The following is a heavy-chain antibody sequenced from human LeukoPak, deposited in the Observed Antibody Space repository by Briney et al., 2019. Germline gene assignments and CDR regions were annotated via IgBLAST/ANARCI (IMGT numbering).Heavy chain of an antibody. CDR2: ISAYNGNT. CDR3: ARVDCSGGSCYSDFDY. D-gene: IGHD2-15*01. V-gene: IGHV1-18*01. Sequence: ASVKVSCKASGYTFTSYGISWVRQDPGQGLEWMGWISAYNGNTNYAQKLQGRVTMTTDTSTSTAYMELRSLRSDDTAVYYCARVDCSGGSCYSDFDYWGQGTLVTVSS. CDR1: GYTFTSYG. J-gene: IGHJ4*02.